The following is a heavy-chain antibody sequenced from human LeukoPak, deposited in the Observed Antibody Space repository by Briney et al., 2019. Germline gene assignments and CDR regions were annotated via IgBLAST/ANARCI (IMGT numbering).Heavy chain of an antibody. CDR2: INHSGST. CDR3: ARGHTHRKYSSSWYSGGGIDY. CDR1: GGSFSGYY. D-gene: IGHD6-13*01. Sequence: PSETLSLTCAVYGGSFSGYYWSWIRQPPGKGLEWIGEINHSGSTNYNPSLKSRVTISVDTSKNQFSLKLSSVTATDTAVYYCARGHTHRKYSSSWYSGGGIDYWGQGTLVTVSS. J-gene: IGHJ4*02. V-gene: IGHV4-34*01.